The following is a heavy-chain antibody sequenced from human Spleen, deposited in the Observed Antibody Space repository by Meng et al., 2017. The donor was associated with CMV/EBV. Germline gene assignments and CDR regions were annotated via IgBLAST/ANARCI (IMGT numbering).Heavy chain of an antibody. CDR2: ISSSGSTT. Sequence: GESLKISCAASGFTFSDYYMSWIRRAPGKGLEWISYISSSGSTTHYAESVEGRFTISRDNAKNSLNLQMNSLRAEDTAVYYCARDLTRHSPVNAGMVRYYYYYGMDVWGQGTTVTVSS. V-gene: IGHV3-11*04. D-gene: IGHD5-18*01. J-gene: IGHJ6*02. CDR1: GFTFSDYY. CDR3: ARDLTRHSPVNAGMVRYYYYYGMDV.